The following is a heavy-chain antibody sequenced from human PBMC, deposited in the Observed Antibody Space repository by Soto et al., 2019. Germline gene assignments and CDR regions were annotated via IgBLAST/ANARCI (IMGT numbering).Heavy chain of an antibody. CDR3: ARDSTSSGRERKYFQH. V-gene: IGHV1-2*02. J-gene: IGHJ1*01. CDR1: GYTFTGYY. D-gene: IGHD6-19*01. CDR2: INPNSGGT. Sequence: ASVKVSCKASGYTFTGYYMHWVRQAPGQGLEWMGWINPNSGGTNYAQKFQGRGTMTRDTSISTAYMELSRLRSDDTAVYYCARDSTSSGRERKYFQHWGQGTLVTVSS.